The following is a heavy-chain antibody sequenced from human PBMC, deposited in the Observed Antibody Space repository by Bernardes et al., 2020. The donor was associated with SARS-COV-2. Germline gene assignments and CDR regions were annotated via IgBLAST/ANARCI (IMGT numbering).Heavy chain of an antibody. V-gene: IGHV3-21*06. CDR3: ARGPPRVAAATPRGD. Sequence: GGSLRLSRAASGFDFAVFSMMWVRQAPGQGLEWVSSISSSGASMFYAPSVQGRFAISRDNSKSSVSLEMNTLTAADTAVYYCARGPPRVAAATPRGDWGQGTLVVVSS. J-gene: IGHJ4*02. CDR1: GFDFAVFS. CDR2: ISSSGASM. D-gene: IGHD2-15*01.